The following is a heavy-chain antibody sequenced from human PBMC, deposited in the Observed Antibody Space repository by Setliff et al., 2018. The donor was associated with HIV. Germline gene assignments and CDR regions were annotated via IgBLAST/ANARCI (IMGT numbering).Heavy chain of an antibody. D-gene: IGHD3-3*02. Sequence: SETLSLTCTVSGDSINNYYWSWIRQPPGKGLEWIGYVYSTGSTNSKSSPKSRVTMTRDTSISTAYMELSSLRSDDTAVYYCARGTAPRPASVLEFLEWLFPNWFDPWGQGTLVTVSS. CDR3: ARGTAPRPASVLEFLEWLFPNWFDP. V-gene: IGHV4-4*08. CDR2: VYSTGST. J-gene: IGHJ5*02. CDR1: GDSINNYY.